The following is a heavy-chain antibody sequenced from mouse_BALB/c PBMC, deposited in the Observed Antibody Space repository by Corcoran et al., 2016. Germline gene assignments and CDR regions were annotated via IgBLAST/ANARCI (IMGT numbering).Heavy chain of an antibody. J-gene: IGHJ2*01. CDR3: AREVPGGYPFDY. CDR1: GYTFTTYV. D-gene: IGHD2-2*01. CDR2: IYPYNDDT. Sequence: EVQLQQSGPELVKPGASVKMSCKASGYTFTTYVMHWVKQKPGQGLEWSGYIYPYNDDTKYNEEFKGKATLTSDKSSNTAYMDLRSLTSEDSAVYYCAREVPGGYPFDYWGQGTTLTVSS. V-gene: IGHV1S136*01.